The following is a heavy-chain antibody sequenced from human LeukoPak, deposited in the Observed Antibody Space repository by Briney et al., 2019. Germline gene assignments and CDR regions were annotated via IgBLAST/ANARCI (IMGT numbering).Heavy chain of an antibody. CDR3: ARGQMIAVTGTAYGMDV. J-gene: IGHJ6*02. D-gene: IGHD6-19*01. CDR2: INPNSSGT. Sequence: ASVKVSCKASGYTFTGYYMHWVRQAPGQGLEWMGWINPNSSGTNYAQKFQGRVTMTRDTSISTAYMELSRLRSDDTAVYYCARGQMIAVTGTAYGMDVWGQGTTVTVSS. V-gene: IGHV1-2*02. CDR1: GYTFTGYY.